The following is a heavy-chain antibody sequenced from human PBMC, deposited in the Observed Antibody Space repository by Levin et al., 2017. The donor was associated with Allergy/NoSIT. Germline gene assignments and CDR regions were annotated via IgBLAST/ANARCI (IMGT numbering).Heavy chain of an antibody. V-gene: IGHV3-49*03. D-gene: IGHD3-22*01. J-gene: IGHJ4*02. CDR3: TRGSGYDSSAYLVD. CDR1: GFTFGDYA. Sequence: GESLKISCTASGFTFGDYAMSWFRRAPGEGLEWVGFIGSKGYGATTEYAASVKGRFTISRDDSKSIAYLQMNSLKTEDTAVYYCTRGSGYDSSAYLVDWGQGTLVTVSS. CDR2: IGSKGYGATT.